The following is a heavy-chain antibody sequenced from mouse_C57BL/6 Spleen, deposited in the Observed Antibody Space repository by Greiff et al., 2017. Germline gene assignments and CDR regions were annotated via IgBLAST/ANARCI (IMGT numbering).Heavy chain of an antibody. CDR1: GYTFTSYW. D-gene: IGHD1-1*01. V-gene: IGHV1-69*01. Sequence: VQLQQPGAELVMPGASVKLSCKASGYTFTSYWMHWVKQRPGQGLEWIGEIDPSDSYTNYNQKFKGKSTLTVDKSSSTAYMQLSSLTSEDSAVYYYARGITTHYFDYWGQGTTLTVSS. CDR2: IDPSDSYT. J-gene: IGHJ2*01. CDR3: ARGITTHYFDY.